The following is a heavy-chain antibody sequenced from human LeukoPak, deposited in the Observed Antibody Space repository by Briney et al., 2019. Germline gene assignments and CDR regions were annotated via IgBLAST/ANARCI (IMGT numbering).Heavy chain of an antibody. D-gene: IGHD6-19*01. Sequence: GGSLRLSCAASGFTFSSYAVSWVRQAPGKGLEWVSAISGSGGGTYYADSVKGRLTISRDNSKNTLYLQMNSLSTEDTAVYYCAKTTTGYGSGRYPGWPVDYWGQGTLVTVPS. CDR1: GFTFSSYA. V-gene: IGHV3-23*01. J-gene: IGHJ4*02. CDR3: AKTTTGYGSGRYPGWPVDY. CDR2: ISGSGGGT.